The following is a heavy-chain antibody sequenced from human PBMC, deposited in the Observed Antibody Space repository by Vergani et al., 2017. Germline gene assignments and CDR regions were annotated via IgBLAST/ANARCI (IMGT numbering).Heavy chain of an antibody. CDR2: INAGNGNT. J-gene: IGHJ4*02. D-gene: IGHD3-3*01. V-gene: IGHV1-3*01. CDR1: GYTFTSYA. CDR3: ARVGDFWSGCFFDY. Sequence: QVQLVQSGAEVKKPGASVKVSCKASGYTFTSYAMHWVRQAPGQRLEWMGWINAGNGNTKYSQKFQGRVTITRDTSASTAYMELSSLRSEDTAVYYCARVGDFWSGCFFDYWGQGTLVTVSS.